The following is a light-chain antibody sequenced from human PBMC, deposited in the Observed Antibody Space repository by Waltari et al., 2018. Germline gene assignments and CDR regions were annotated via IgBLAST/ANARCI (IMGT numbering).Light chain of an antibody. CDR3: SSYSYITTLQI. Sequence: QSALTQPASVSGSLGQSLTISCTGTHSDIGAYDYVYWYQQHPGKAPKLILFDVSHRPSVISMRFSGAKSGDTASLTISGLQPEDEADYYCSSYSYITTLQIFGTGTRLTV. CDR2: DVS. V-gene: IGLV2-14*01. J-gene: IGLJ1*01. CDR1: HSDIGAYDY.